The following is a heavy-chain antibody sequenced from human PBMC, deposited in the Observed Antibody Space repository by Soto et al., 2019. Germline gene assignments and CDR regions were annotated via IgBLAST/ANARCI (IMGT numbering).Heavy chain of an antibody. Sequence: PGGSLRLSCAASGFTFSSYSMNWVRQAPGKGLEWVSYISSSSSTIYYADSVKGRFTISRGNAKNSLYLQMNSLRAEDTAVYYCARVDDEAYYYYYMDVWGKGTTVTVSS. CDR3: ARVDDEAYYYYYMDV. CDR1: GFTFSSYS. V-gene: IGHV3-48*01. CDR2: ISSSSSTI. D-gene: IGHD3-16*01. J-gene: IGHJ6*03.